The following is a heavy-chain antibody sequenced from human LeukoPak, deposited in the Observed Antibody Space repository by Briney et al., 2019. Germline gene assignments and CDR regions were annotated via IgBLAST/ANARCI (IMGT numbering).Heavy chain of an antibody. CDR3: ARDLTITMMLIDAFDI. CDR2: ISSSGSTI. Sequence: GGSLRLSCAASGFTFSSYSMSWIRQAPGKGLEWVSYISSSGSTIYYADSVKGRFTISRDNAKNSLYLQMNSLRAEDTAVYYCARDLTITMMLIDAFDIWGQGTMVTVSS. D-gene: IGHD3-22*01. J-gene: IGHJ3*02. V-gene: IGHV3-48*04. CDR1: GFTFSSYS.